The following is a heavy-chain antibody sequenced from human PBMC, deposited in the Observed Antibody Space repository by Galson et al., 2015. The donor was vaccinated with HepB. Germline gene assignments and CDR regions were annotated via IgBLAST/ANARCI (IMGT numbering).Heavy chain of an antibody. CDR2: ISSSSSYT. D-gene: IGHD3-3*01. V-gene: IGHV3-11*06. CDR1: GFTFSDYY. Sequence: SLRLSCAASGFTFSDYYMSWIRQAPGKGLEWVSYISSSSSYTNYADSVKGRFTISRDNAKNSLYLQMNSLRAEDTAVYYCARVLRFLEWLSRFDPWGQGTLVTVSS. CDR3: ARVLRFLEWLSRFDP. J-gene: IGHJ5*02.